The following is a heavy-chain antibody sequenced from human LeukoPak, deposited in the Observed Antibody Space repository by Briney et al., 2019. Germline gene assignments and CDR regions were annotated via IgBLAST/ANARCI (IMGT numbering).Heavy chain of an antibody. CDR2: INPNSGGT. V-gene: IGHV1-2*02. J-gene: IGHJ4*02. CDR1: GYTFTGYY. Sequence: ASVKVSCKASGYTFTGYYMHWVRQAPGQGVERMGWINPNSGGTNYAQKFQGRVTMTRDTSIRTAYMEMSRLRYDETAVYYCARGGSNYYDSSGYSAPVNWGQGTLVTVSS. CDR3: ARGGSNYYDSSGYSAPVN. D-gene: IGHD3-22*01.